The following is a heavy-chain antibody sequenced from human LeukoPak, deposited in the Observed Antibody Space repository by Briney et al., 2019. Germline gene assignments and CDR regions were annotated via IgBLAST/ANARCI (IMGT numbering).Heavy chain of an antibody. CDR1: GGSISSSSYY. D-gene: IGHD6-19*01. J-gene: IGHJ4*02. CDR2: IYYSGST. Sequence: MTSETLSFNCTVSGGSISSSSYYWGGIRQPPGKGLEWIGSIYYSGSTYYTPSLKSGVTISVDTSKNQFSLKLSSVTAADTAVYYCARHIAVAAYFDYWGQGTLVTVSS. V-gene: IGHV4-39*01. CDR3: ARHIAVAAYFDY.